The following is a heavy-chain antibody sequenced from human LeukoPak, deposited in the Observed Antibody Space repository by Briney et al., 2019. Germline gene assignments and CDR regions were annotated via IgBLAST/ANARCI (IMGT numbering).Heavy chain of an antibody. CDR2: INPSGGST. V-gene: IGHV1-2*02. CDR1: GYTFTNYY. J-gene: IGHJ6*02. D-gene: IGHD2-15*01. CDR3: ARGLGYCSGGSCYSGGAIYYYYGMDV. Sequence: ASVKVSCKASGYTFTNYYMHWVRQAPGQGLEWMGTINPSGGSTNYAQKFQGRVTMTRDTSISTAYMELSRLRSDDTAVYYCARGLGYCSGGSCYSGGAIYYYYGMDVWGQGTTVTVSS.